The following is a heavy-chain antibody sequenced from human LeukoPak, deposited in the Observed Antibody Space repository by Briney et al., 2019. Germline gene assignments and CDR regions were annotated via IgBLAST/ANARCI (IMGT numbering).Heavy chain of an antibody. J-gene: IGHJ6*03. D-gene: IGHD1-26*01. CDR1: GGSFSGYY. CDR3: ARGGSSPTQYYYYYYYMDV. V-gene: IGHV4-34*01. CDR2: INHSGST. Sequence: SETLSLTCAVYGGSFSGYYCSWIRQPPGKGLEWIGEINHSGSTNYNPSLKSRVPISVDTSKSQFSLKLSSVTAADTAVYYCARGGSSPTQYYYYYYYMDVWGKGTTVTVSS.